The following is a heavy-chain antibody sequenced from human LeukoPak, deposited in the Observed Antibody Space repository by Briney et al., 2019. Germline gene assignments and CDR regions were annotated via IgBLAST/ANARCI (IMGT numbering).Heavy chain of an antibody. CDR3: ADRGEQQLVTGGY. CDR1: GGSFSGYY. J-gene: IGHJ4*02. V-gene: IGHV4-34*01. CDR2: INHSGST. Sequence: SETLSLTCAVYGGSFSGYYWSWIRQPPGKGLERTGEINHSGSTNYNPSLKSQVTISVDTSKNQFSLKLSSVTAADTAVYYCADRGEQQLVTGGYWGQGTLVTASS. D-gene: IGHD6-13*01.